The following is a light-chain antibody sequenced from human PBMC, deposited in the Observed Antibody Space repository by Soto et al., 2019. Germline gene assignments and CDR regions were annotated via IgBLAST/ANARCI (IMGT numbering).Light chain of an antibody. CDR3: QMHVTAPET. J-gene: IGKJ1*01. V-gene: IGKV1-27*01. CDR1: QDIGKS. Sequence: DIQMTQSPSSLSASVGDRLTITCRASQDIGKSLAWYQQRPGKVPKPLIYAASTLHSGVPSRFSGGGSGTHFTLTISNLQPEDVATYYRQMHVTAPETFGQGTKVEIK. CDR2: AAS.